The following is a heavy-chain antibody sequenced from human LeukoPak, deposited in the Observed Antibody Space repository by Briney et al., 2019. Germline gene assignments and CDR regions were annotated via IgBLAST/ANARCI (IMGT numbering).Heavy chain of an antibody. V-gene: IGHV3-15*07. D-gene: IGHD5-24*01. Sequence: GGSLRLSCAASGFTFSNAWLNWVRQAPGKGLEWVGRIRSKTDGGTTDDAAPVKGRFTISRDDSKNTVYLQMSSLKTEDTAVYYCTTDLFGSGWLHDWGQGTLVTVSS. J-gene: IGHJ4*02. CDR2: IRSKTDGGTT. CDR1: GFTFSNAW. CDR3: TTDLFGSGWLHD.